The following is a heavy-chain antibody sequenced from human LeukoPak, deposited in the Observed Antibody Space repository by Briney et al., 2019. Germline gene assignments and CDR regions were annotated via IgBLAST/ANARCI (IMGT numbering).Heavy chain of an antibody. CDR3: AKRGWFGDTYYYYMDV. D-gene: IGHD3-10*01. Sequence: GGSLRLSCAASGFTFSSYAMSWVRQAPGKGLEWVSAISGRGGSTYYADSVKGRFTISRDNSKNTLYLQMNSLRAEDTAVYYCAKRGWFGDTYYYYMDVWGKGTTVTISS. V-gene: IGHV3-23*01. CDR1: GFTFSSYA. J-gene: IGHJ6*03. CDR2: ISGRGGST.